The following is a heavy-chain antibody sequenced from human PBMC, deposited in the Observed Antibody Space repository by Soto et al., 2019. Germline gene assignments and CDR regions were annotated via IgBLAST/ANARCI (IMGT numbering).Heavy chain of an antibody. J-gene: IGHJ6*02. CDR2: IYTSASI. CDR1: GADINTYS. V-gene: IGHV4-4*07. Sequence: SETLSLTCSVSGADINTYSWTWIRQPAGKGLEWIGRIYTSASINYNPSLRGRVTLSVDTSTNQFSLKLASVTAADAAVYYCARWVTTFYGSGSYYNTPYQYALDVWGQGTTVTVS. CDR3: ARWVTTFYGSGSYYNTPYQYALDV. D-gene: IGHD3-10*01.